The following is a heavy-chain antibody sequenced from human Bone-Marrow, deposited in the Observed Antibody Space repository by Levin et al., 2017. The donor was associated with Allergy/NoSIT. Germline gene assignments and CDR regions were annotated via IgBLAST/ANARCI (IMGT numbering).Heavy chain of an antibody. V-gene: IGHV3-15*01. D-gene: IGHD7-27*01. Sequence: GESLKISCAASGFTFSNAWMSWVRQAPGKGLEWVGRIKSKTDGGTTDYAAPVKGRFTISRDDSKNTLYLQMNSLKTEDTAVYYCTTGDGMLDAFDIWGQGTMVTVSS. J-gene: IGHJ3*02. CDR2: IKSKTDGGTT. CDR1: GFTFSNAW. CDR3: TTGDGMLDAFDI.